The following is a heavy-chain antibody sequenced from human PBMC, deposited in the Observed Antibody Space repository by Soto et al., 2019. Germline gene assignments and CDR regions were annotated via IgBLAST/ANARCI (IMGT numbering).Heavy chain of an antibody. V-gene: IGHV1-8*01. Sequence: QVQLVQSGAEVKKPGASVKVSCKASGYTFTSYDINWVRQATGQGLEWMGWMNPNSGNTGYAQKFQGRVTMTRNTTIGTGYTELSSLRSEDTAVYYCARRELPSYFISTSCHLGDYYYYGMDVWGQGTTVTVSS. CDR3: ARRELPSYFISTSCHLGDYYYYGMDV. J-gene: IGHJ6*02. CDR2: MNPNSGNT. CDR1: GYTFTSYD. D-gene: IGHD2-2*01.